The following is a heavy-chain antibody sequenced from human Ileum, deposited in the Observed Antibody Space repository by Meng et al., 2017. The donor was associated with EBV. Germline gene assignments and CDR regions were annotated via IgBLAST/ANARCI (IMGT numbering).Heavy chain of an antibody. CDR3: ARGHQTYHDY. J-gene: IGHJ4*02. CDR1: GYSFTSSA. D-gene: IGHD2-2*01. Sequence: LVHTGFEGHRPVASDKVSCKSSGYSFTSSAIRRVRQTPGQRLEWMEWFHAGNGDTKYSQNFQDSLTSARDKSANTAYMDLSSLRSEDTAVYYCARGHQTYHDYWGQGTLVTVSS. CDR2: FHAGNGDT. V-gene: IGHV1-3*01.